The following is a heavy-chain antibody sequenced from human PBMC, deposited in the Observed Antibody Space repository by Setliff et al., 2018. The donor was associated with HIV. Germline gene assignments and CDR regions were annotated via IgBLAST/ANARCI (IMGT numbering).Heavy chain of an antibody. CDR2: ISSRGSTI. CDR1: GFTFSDYY. J-gene: IGHJ4*02. V-gene: IGHV3-11*04. CDR3: TKDMSPQPPDFDS. D-gene: IGHD2-2*01. Sequence: GGSLRLSCAASGFTFSDYYMSWIRQAPGKGLEWVSYISSRGSTIYYADSVKGRFTISRDNAKNSLYLQMNSLRADDTAVYYCTKDMSPQPPDFDSWGQGTLVTVSS.